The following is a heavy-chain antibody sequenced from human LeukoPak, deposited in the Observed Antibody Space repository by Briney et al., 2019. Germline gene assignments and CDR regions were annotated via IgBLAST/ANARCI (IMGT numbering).Heavy chain of an antibody. CDR1: GFTFSSYS. V-gene: IGHV3-21*01. Sequence: GGSLRLSCAASGFTFSSYSMNWVRQAPGKGLEWVSSISSSSSYIYYAGSVKGRFTISRDNAKNSLYLQMNSLRAEDTAVYYCARMGDTDPNDAFDIWGQGTMVTVSS. CDR2: ISSSSSYI. CDR3: ARMGDTDPNDAFDI. J-gene: IGHJ3*02. D-gene: IGHD3-16*01.